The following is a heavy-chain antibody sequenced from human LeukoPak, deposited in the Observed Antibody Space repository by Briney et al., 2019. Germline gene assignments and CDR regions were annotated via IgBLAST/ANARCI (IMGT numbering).Heavy chain of an antibody. D-gene: IGHD6-13*01. J-gene: IGHJ6*03. CDR2: MNPNSGNT. CDR1: GYTFTSYG. V-gene: IGHV1-8*02. CDR3: ARGRRSSSWQKTYYYYYMDV. Sequence: GASVKVSCKASGYTFTSYGISWVRQAPGQGLEWMGWMNPNSGNTGYAQKFQGRVTMTRNTSISTAYMELSSLRSEDTAVYYCARGRRSSSWQKTYYYYYMDVWGKGTTVTVSS.